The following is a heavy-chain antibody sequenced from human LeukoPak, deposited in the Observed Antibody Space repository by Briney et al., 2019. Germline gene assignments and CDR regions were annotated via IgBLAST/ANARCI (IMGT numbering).Heavy chain of an antibody. CDR2: IYYSGST. V-gene: IGHV4-39*01. J-gene: IGHJ3*02. Sequence: SETLSLTCTVSGVSTSSGTYYRGWIRQPPGKGLEWIGNIYYSGSTFYNPSLKSRVTISVDTSKNQVSLKLSSVTAADTAVYYCARRITIFGVVILPDAFDIWGQGTMVTVSS. CDR1: GVSTSSGTYY. D-gene: IGHD3-3*01. CDR3: ARRITIFGVVILPDAFDI.